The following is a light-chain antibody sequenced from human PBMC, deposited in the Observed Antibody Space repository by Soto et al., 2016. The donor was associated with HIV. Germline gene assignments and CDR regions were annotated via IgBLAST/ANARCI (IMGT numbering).Light chain of an antibody. Sequence: DIQMTQSPSSLSASVGDRVTITCRASQTISTYLSWYQQKPGKAPTLLIFVASSLQSGVPSRFSGSGSGTDFTLTISSLQLEDSATYYCQQSYSSPLTFGPGTKWISN. V-gene: IGKV1-39*01. CDR1: QTISTY. J-gene: IGKJ3*01. CDR3: QQSYSSPLT. CDR2: VAS.